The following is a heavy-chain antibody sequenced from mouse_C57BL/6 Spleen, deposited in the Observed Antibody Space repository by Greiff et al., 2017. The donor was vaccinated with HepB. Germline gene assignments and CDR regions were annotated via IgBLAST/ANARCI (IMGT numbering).Heavy chain of an antibody. CDR3: ARDWATTDYFDY. V-gene: IGHV5-4*01. CDR1: GFTFSSYA. Sequence: EVMLVESGGGLVKPGGSLKLSCAASGFTFSSYAMSWVRQTPEKRLEWVATISDGGSYTYYPDNVKGRFTISRDNAKNNLYLQMSHLKSEDTAMYYCARDWATTDYFDYWGQGTTLTVSS. CDR2: ISDGGSYT. D-gene: IGHD1-1*01. J-gene: IGHJ2*01.